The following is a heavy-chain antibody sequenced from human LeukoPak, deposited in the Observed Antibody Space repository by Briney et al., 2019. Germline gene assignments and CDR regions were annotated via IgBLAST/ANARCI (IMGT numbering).Heavy chain of an antibody. CDR1: GFTFSSYS. J-gene: IGHJ6*03. Sequence: GGSLRLSCAASGFTFSSYSMNWVRQAPGKGLEWVSSISSSSSYIYYADSVKGRFTISRDNAKNSLYLQMNSLRAEDTAVYYCARDGGITLVRGVIMGDYYYYYMDVWGRGTTVTVSS. V-gene: IGHV3-21*01. D-gene: IGHD3-10*01. CDR3: ARDGGITLVRGVIMGDYYYYYMDV. CDR2: ISSSSSYI.